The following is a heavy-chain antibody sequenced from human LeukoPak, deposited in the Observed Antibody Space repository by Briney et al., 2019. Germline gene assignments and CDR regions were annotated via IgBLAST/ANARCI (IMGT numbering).Heavy chain of an antibody. V-gene: IGHV4-39*07. Sequence: SETLSLTCTVSGGSISSSSYYWGWIRQPPGKGLEWIGSIYYSGSTYYNPSLKSRVTISVDTSKNQFSLKLSSVTAADTAVYYCARAPGRRSTIFGVVSVCLDPWGQGTLVTVSS. CDR1: GGSISSSSYY. CDR2: IYYSGST. J-gene: IGHJ5*02. CDR3: ARAPGRRSTIFGVVSVCLDP. D-gene: IGHD3-3*01.